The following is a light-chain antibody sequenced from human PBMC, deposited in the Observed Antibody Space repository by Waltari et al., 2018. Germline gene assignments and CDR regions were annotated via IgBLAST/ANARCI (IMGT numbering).Light chain of an antibody. CDR3: NSRDSSGNHYV. V-gene: IGLV3-19*01. CDR2: GKN. J-gene: IGLJ1*01. CDR1: SLRSYY. Sequence: SSELTQDPAVSVALGQTVRITCQGDSLRSYYASWYQQKPGQAPVLGIYGKNDRPSGIPDRFSGSSSGNTASLTITGAQAEDEADYYCNSRDSSGNHYVFGTGTKVTVL.